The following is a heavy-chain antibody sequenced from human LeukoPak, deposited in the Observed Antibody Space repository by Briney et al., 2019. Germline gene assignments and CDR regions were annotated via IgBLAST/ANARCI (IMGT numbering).Heavy chain of an antibody. CDR1: GFTFSVYP. J-gene: IGHJ4*02. CDR3: ARDRYCAL. D-gene: IGHD2-21*01. CDR2: IDADGNRK. V-gene: IGHV3-7*01. Sequence: PGGSLRLSCAGSGFTFSVYPMTWVRQRPGKGLEWVANIDADGNRKFCVDSVKGRFTISRDDTENSLYLQMSNLTVDDTAVYYCARDRYCALWGQGTLVTVSS.